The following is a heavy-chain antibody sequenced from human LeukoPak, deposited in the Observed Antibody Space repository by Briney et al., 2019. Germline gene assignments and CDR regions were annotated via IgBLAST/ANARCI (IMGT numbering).Heavy chain of an antibody. Sequence: PSETLSLTCTVSGGSISSGSYYCGWIRQPPGKGLEWIGSIYHSGNTYYNPSLKSRATLSVDTSKNQFSLKLSSVTAADTAVYYCAGSNYDNWFDPWGQRTLVSVSS. CDR1: GGSISSGSYY. J-gene: IGHJ5*02. V-gene: IGHV4-39*01. CDR3: AGSNYDNWFDP. CDR2: IYHSGNT. D-gene: IGHD3-10*01.